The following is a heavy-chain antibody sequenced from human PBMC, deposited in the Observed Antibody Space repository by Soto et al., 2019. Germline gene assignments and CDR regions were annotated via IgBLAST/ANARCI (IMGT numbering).Heavy chain of an antibody. Sequence: EVQLVQSGPEVRKPGESLKISCQASGYSFSNFWIAWVRQMPGEGLEWLGIIYPDDSDTRYSPSFLGQVTTSADKSIKTTYLQWSSLKASDTAIFFCASSVLVTSTMNYFDLWGQGTLVTVSS. J-gene: IGHJ4*02. V-gene: IGHV5-51*01. CDR2: IYPDDSDT. CDR3: ASSVLVTSTMNYFDL. CDR1: GYSFSNFW. D-gene: IGHD2-8*02.